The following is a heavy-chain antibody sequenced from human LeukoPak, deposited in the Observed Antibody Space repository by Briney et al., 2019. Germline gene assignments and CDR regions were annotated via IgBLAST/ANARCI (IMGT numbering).Heavy chain of an antibody. CDR3: ARHPTWGGSLYYFDY. D-gene: IGHD1-26*01. CDR1: GGSISSYY. V-gene: IGHV4-59*08. J-gene: IGHJ4*02. Sequence: SETLSLTCTVSGGSISSYYWSWIRQPPGKGLEWIGYIYYSGSTNYNPSLKSRVTISVDTSKNQSSLKLSSVTAADTAVYYCARHPTWGGSLYYFDYWGQGTLVTVS. CDR2: IYYSGST.